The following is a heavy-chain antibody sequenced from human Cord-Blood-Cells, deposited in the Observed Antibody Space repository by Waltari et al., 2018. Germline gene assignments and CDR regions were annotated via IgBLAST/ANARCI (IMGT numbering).Heavy chain of an antibody. CDR1: GGSISSSSYY. D-gene: IGHD7-27*01. J-gene: IGHJ2*01. CDR2: IYYSRST. Sequence: QLQLQESGPGLVKPSETLSLTCTVSGGSISSSSYYWGWIRQPPGKGLEWIGSIYYSRSTYDTPSLKTRVTISVDTSKNPFSLKLCSVTGAVTAVYYCARHQPGDGSFPYWYFDLWGRGTLVTVSS. V-gene: IGHV4-39*01. CDR3: ARHQPGDGSFPYWYFDL.